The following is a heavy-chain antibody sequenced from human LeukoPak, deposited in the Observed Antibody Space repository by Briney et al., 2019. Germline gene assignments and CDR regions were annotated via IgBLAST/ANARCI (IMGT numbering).Heavy chain of an antibody. J-gene: IGHJ4*02. D-gene: IGHD6-13*01. V-gene: IGHV3-9*01. CDR2: ISWNSGSI. CDR3: ARVSSRIAAAGYFDY. Sequence: GGSLRLSCAASGFTFDDYAMHWVRQAPGKGLEWVSGISWNSGSIGYADSVKGRFTISRDNAKNTLYLQMNSMRAEDTAVYYCARVSSRIAAAGYFDYWGQGTLVTVSS. CDR1: GFTFDDYA.